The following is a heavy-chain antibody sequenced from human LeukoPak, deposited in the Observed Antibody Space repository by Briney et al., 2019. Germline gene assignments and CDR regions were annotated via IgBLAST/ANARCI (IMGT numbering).Heavy chain of an antibody. CDR2: MNPNSGNT. Sequence: GASVKVFCKASGYTFTSYDINWVRQATGQGLEWMGWMNPNSGNTGYAQKFQGRVTMTRNTSISTAYMELSSLRSEDTAVYYCARYDYVWGSYRYAAFDIWGQGTMVTVSS. CDR3: ARYDYVWGSYRYAAFDI. J-gene: IGHJ3*02. CDR1: GYTFTSYD. D-gene: IGHD3-16*02. V-gene: IGHV1-8*01.